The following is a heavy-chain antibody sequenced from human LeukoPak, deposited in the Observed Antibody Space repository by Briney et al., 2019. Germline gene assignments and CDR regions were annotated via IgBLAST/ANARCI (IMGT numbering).Heavy chain of an antibody. CDR3: AREPDYDSSGYYYQYFDY. D-gene: IGHD3-22*01. J-gene: IGHJ4*02. CDR1: GFTFSSYA. Sequence: PGGSLRLPWAASGFTFSSYAMHWVRQAPGKGLEWVAVISYDGSNKYYADSVKGRFTISRDNSKNTLYLQMNSLRAEDTAVYYCAREPDYDSSGYYYQYFDYWGQGTLVTVSS. CDR2: ISYDGSNK. V-gene: IGHV3-30-3*01.